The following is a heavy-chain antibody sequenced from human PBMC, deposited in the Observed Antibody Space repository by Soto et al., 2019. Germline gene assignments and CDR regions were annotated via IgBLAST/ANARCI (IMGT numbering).Heavy chain of an antibody. CDR1: GGSFSGYY. CDR2: INHSGST. D-gene: IGHD6-13*01. Sequence: KPSETLSLTCAVYGGSFSGYYWSWIRPPPGKGLEWIGEINHSGSTNYNPSLKSRVTISVDTSKNQFSLKLSSVTAADTAVYYCASDDSSSWYYWGQGTLVTVSS. V-gene: IGHV4-34*01. CDR3: ASDDSSSWYY. J-gene: IGHJ4*02.